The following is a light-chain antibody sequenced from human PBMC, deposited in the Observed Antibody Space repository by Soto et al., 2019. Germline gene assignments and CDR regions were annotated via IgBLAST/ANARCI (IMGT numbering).Light chain of an antibody. CDR2: RAS. CDR1: QSVSSN. Sequence: EIVMTQSPATLSVSPGETATLSCRASQSVSSNLAWYQHIPGQAPRLLIYRASTRATGTPARFSGSGSGTEFTLTIINLQSEDFAVYYCQQYNNWPPELTFGGGTKVEIK. J-gene: IGKJ4*01. CDR3: QQYNNWPPELT. V-gene: IGKV3-15*01.